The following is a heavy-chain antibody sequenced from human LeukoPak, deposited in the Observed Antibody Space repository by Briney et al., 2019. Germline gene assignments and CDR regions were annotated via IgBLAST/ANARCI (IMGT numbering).Heavy chain of an antibody. CDR1: VGTFSSYA. Sequence: ASVKVSCKASVGTFSSYAISGVRHAPGQGLEWMGGIIPIFGTANYAQKFQGRDTITADKSTSTAYMELSSLRSEHTAVYYCASPLQHDLDYWGQGTLLTVSS. CDR2: IIPIFGTA. CDR3: ASPLQHDLDY. V-gene: IGHV1-69*06. D-gene: IGHD3/OR15-3a*01. J-gene: IGHJ4*02.